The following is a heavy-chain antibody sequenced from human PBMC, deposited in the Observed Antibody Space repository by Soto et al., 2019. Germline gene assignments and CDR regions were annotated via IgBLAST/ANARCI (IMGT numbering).Heavy chain of an antibody. Sequence: QVQLQESGPGAVKPSETLSLTCTVSGGSVISDSYWWTWIRQSPGKGLEWVGYINYSGFTKYNPSLESLVTVSVDTSKSQVSLNLNSVTAADTAMYYCAAIPRGGRFWGWFGPWGQGTLVTVSS. J-gene: IGHJ5*02. CDR1: GGSVISDSYW. D-gene: IGHD2-2*02. CDR2: INYSGFT. V-gene: IGHV4-61*01. CDR3: AAIPRGGRFWGWFGP.